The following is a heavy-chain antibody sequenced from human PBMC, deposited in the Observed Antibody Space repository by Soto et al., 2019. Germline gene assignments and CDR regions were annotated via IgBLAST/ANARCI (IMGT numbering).Heavy chain of an antibody. D-gene: IGHD2-21*02. J-gene: IGHJ4*02. Sequence: GGSLRLSCEGSGFTFSGHYMDWVRQAPGKGLEWLGRIRNKPNGHTTAYAASVKGRFTISRDDSKNLVYLQMNSLKSEDTALYYCSTTVITAPLFEYWGQGTLVTVSS. CDR1: GFTFSGHY. V-gene: IGHV3-72*01. CDR3: STTVITAPLFEY. CDR2: IRNKPNGHTT.